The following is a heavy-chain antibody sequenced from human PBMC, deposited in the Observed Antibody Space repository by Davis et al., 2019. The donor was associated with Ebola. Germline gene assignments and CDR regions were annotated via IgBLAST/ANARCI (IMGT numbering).Heavy chain of an antibody. D-gene: IGHD4-17*01. CDR1: GFTFSGSA. V-gene: IGHV3-73*01. CDR3: TRGDYGDDY. CDR2: IRSKANSYAT. J-gene: IGHJ4*02. Sequence: GGSLRLSCAASGFTFSGSAMHWVRQASGKGLEWVARIRSKANSYATAYAASVKGRFTISRDDSKNTAYLQMNSLKTEDTAVYYCTRGDYGDDYWGQGTLVTVSS.